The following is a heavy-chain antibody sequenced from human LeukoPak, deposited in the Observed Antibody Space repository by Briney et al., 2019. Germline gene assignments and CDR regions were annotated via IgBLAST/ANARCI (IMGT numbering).Heavy chain of an antibody. D-gene: IGHD2-2*01. V-gene: IGHV1-2*02. Sequence: ASVKVSCKASGYTFTGYYMHWVRQAPGQGLEWMGWINPNSGGTNYAQKFQGRVTMTRDTSISTAYMELSRLRSDDTAVYYCAREFRGVVPAPLYYYGMDVWGQGTTVTVSS. CDR2: INPNSGGT. CDR3: AREFRGVVPAPLYYYGMDV. J-gene: IGHJ6*02. CDR1: GYTFTGYY.